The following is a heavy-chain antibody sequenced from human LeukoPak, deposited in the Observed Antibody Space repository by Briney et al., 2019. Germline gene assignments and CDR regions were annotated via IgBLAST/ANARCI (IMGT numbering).Heavy chain of an antibody. Sequence: GESLKISCKGSGYSFTSYWIGRVRQMPGKGLEWMGIIYPGDSDTRYSPSFQGQVTISADKSISTAYLQWSSLKASDTAMYYCARPSLYSSGWAYYFDYWGQGTLVTVSS. CDR3: ARPSLYSSGWAYYFDY. V-gene: IGHV5-51*01. D-gene: IGHD6-19*01. CDR1: GYSFTSYW. J-gene: IGHJ4*02. CDR2: IYPGDSDT.